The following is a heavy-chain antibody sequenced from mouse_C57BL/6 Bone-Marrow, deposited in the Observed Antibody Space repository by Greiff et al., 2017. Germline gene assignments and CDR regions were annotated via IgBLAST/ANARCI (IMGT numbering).Heavy chain of an antibody. CDR2: IDPSDSYT. Sequence: VKLQQPGAELVRPGTSVKLSCKASGYTFTSYWMHWVKQRPGQGLEWIGVIDPSDSYTNYNQKFKGKATLTVDTSSNTAYMQLSSLTSEDSAVYYCSYGFDYWGQGTTLTVSS. J-gene: IGHJ2*01. D-gene: IGHD1-1*02. CDR3: SYGFDY. V-gene: IGHV1-59*01. CDR1: GYTFTSYW.